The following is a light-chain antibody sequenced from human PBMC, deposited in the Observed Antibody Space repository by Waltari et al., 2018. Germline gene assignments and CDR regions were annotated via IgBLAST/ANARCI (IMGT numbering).Light chain of an antibody. CDR3: QQSFETPVT. Sequence: DIQMTQSPSSLSASVGDRVTITCRATKNINTFLNLYQQKPGKAPNLMIHSASSFQSGVPSRFSGSGSATDFTLTISSLQPEDFATYYCQQSFETPVTFGQGT. J-gene: IGKJ1*01. CDR1: KNINTF. CDR2: SAS. V-gene: IGKV1-39*01.